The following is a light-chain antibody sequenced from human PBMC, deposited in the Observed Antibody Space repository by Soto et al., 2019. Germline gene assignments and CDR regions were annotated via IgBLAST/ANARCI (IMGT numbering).Light chain of an antibody. CDR2: AAS. CDR1: QGVRTW. J-gene: IGKJ5*01. Sequence: DIQMTQSPSSLSASVGDRVTITCRASQGVRTWLAWYQQKPEKAPKPLIYAASNLQSGVPSRFDGSGSGTDLTLTIINLHPEDFATYYCQQYESYPVTFGQGTRLEIK. CDR3: QQYESYPVT. V-gene: IGKV1D-16*01.